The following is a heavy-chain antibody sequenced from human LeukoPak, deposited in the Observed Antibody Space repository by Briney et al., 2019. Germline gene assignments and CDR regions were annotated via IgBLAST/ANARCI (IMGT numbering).Heavy chain of an antibody. D-gene: IGHD2-2*01. CDR2: IYYSGST. V-gene: IGHV4-59*01. CDR1: GGSISSYY. CDR3: ARGPSPYCSSTSCKDWFDP. Sequence: SETLSLTCTVSGGSISSYYWSWIRQPPGKGLEWIGCIYYSGSTNYNPSLKSRVTISVDTSKNQFSLKLSSVTAADTAVYYCARGPSPYCSSTSCKDWFDPWGQGTLVTVSS. J-gene: IGHJ5*02.